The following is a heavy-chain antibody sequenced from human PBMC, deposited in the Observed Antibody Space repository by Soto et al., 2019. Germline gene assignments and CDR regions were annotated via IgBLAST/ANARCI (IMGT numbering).Heavy chain of an antibody. Sequence: TSETQSLTCTVSDGYIISYDWSWIRQPPGKGLEWIAYIYYSGSTKYNPSLKSRVTISLDTSKNQFSLKLNSVTAADTAVYYCAREGSTGGFDYWGQGNMVTVSS. V-gene: IGHV4-59*01. CDR2: IYYSGST. CDR1: DGYIISYD. D-gene: IGHD2-8*02. CDR3: AREGSTGGFDY. J-gene: IGHJ4*02.